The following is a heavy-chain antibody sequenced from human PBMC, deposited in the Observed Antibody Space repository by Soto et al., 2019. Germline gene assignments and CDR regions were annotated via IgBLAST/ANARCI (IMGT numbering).Heavy chain of an antibody. Sequence: SETLSLTCTVSGGSISSGGYYWSWIRQHPGKGLEWIGYIYYSGSTYYNPSLKSRVTISVDTSKNQFSLKLSSVTAADTAMYYCARLPPLGPLYYFDYWGQGTLVTVSS. J-gene: IGHJ4*02. CDR1: GGSISSGGYY. V-gene: IGHV4-31*03. CDR2: IYYSGST. D-gene: IGHD1-26*01. CDR3: ARLPPLGPLYYFDY.